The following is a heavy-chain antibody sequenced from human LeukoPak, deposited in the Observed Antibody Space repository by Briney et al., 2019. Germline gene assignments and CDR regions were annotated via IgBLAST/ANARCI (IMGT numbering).Heavy chain of an antibody. J-gene: IGHJ5*02. CDR1: GFTLSTYA. CDR2: ISYDGSNK. V-gene: IGHV3-30*18. CDR3: AKDVSWNWFDP. Sequence: GRSLRISSEASGFTLSTYALHWVRQAPGKGLEWVAVISYDGSNKYYADSVKGRFTISRDNSKNTLYLQMNTLRAEDTAVYYCAKDVSWNWFDPWGQGTLVTVSS.